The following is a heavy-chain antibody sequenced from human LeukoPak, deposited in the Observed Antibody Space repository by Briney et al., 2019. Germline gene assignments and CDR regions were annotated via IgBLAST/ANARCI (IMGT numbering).Heavy chain of an antibody. Sequence: GGYLILSCAASGLSDSSNFITWVRQAPGKGPERVSVIYSDGTTYYADSLKGRFTTSRDTSKNTVFLQMSSLRDEDTAVYYCARAGSGWYREQGYFDYWGQGTLVTVSS. CDR1: GLSDSSNF. J-gene: IGHJ4*02. CDR2: IYSDGTT. V-gene: IGHV3-53*01. D-gene: IGHD6-19*01. CDR3: ARAGSGWYREQGYFDY.